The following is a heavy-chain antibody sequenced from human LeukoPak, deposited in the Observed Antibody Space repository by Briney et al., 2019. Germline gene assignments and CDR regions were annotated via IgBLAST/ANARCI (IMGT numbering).Heavy chain of an antibody. V-gene: IGHV1-2*06. CDR1: GYTFTGYY. CDR2: INPNSGGT. CDR3: ARVRSSSWPNIELDY. D-gene: IGHD6-13*01. Sequence: ASVKVSCKASGYTFTGYYMHWVRQAPGQGLEWMGRINPNSGGTNYAQKFQGRVTMTRDTSISTAYMELSRLRSDDTAVYYCARVRSSSWPNIELDYWGQGTLVTVSS. J-gene: IGHJ4*02.